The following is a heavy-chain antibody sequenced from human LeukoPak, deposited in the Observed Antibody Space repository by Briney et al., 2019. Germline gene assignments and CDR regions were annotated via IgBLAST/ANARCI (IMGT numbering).Heavy chain of an antibody. CDR3: ARHVVGATRSGYYYYGMDV. Sequence: SETLSLTCTVSGGSISSYYWSWIRQPPRKGLEWIGYIYYSGSTNYNPSLKSRVTISVDTSKNQFSLKLSSVTAADTAVYYCARHVVGATRSGYYYYGMDVWGQGTTVTVSS. D-gene: IGHD1-26*01. CDR1: GGSISSYY. J-gene: IGHJ6*02. CDR2: IYYSGST. V-gene: IGHV4-59*08.